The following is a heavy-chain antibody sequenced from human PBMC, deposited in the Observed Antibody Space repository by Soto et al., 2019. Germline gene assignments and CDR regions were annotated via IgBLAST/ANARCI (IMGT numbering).Heavy chain of an antibody. D-gene: IGHD3-9*01. CDR3: ARGGSPYYHVLAGPYDYYCGMDV. CDR2: IYYSGST. CDR1: GGSISSYY. V-gene: IGHV4-59*01. J-gene: IGHJ6*02. Sequence: SETLSLTCTVSGGSISSYYWSWIRQPPGKGLEWIGYIYYSGSTNYNPSLKSRVTISVDTSKNQFSLKLSSVTAADTAVYYCARGGSPYYHVLAGPYDYYCGMDVWGQGTTVTVSS.